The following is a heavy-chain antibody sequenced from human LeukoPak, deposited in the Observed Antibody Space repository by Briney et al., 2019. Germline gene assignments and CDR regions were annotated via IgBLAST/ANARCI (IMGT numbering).Heavy chain of an antibody. CDR3: ARTTSGYCSGGSCLGI. CDR1: GGTFSNYA. Sequence: ASVKVSCKASGGTFSNYAISWVRQAPGQGLEWMGWINPNSGGTNYAQKFQGRVTMTRDMSTSTVYMELSSLRSEDTAVYYCARTTSGYCSGGSCLGIWGQGTMVTVSS. D-gene: IGHD2-15*01. V-gene: IGHV1-8*02. J-gene: IGHJ3*02. CDR2: INPNSGGT.